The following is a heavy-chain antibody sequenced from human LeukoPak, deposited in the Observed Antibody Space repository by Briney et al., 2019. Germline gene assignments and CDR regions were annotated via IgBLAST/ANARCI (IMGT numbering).Heavy chain of an antibody. J-gene: IGHJ4*02. Sequence: SETLSLTCTVSGGSISSYYWSWIRQPAGKGLEWIGSIYYSGSTYYNPSLKSRVTISVDTSKNQFSLKLSSVTAADTAVYYCARHARSGIAVAGSSFDYWGQGTLVTVSS. CDR2: IYYSGST. CDR3: ARHARSGIAVAGSSFDY. CDR1: GGSISSYY. D-gene: IGHD6-19*01. V-gene: IGHV4-59*05.